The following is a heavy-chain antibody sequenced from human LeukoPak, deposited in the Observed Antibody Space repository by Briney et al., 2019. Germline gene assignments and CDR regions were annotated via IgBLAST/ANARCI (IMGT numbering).Heavy chain of an antibody. D-gene: IGHD3-3*01. Sequence: ASVKVSCKLSGNTLRELPIQWVRQAGGKGLEWMAGFDPENAEIVYAQKFQGRVTMTEDTSTDTAYMELTSLTSDDTALYYCATRGSDFWSGFDYWGQGAQVTVSS. V-gene: IGHV1-24*01. CDR2: FDPENAEI. CDR3: ATRGSDFWSGFDY. CDR1: GNTLRELP. J-gene: IGHJ4*02.